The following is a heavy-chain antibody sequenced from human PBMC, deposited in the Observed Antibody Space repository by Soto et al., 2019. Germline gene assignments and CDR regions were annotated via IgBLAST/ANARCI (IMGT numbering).Heavy chain of an antibody. D-gene: IGHD3-10*01. CDR1: GFTFSSDG. Sequence: QVQLVESGGGVVQPGRSLRLSCAASGFTFSSDGMHWVRQAPGKGLEWVAVIWSDGSEKYYADSVKGRFSISRDNSKNTLYLHMDSLRAEDTAVYYCARDLGRFNFGSAYCVYWGQGALVTVSA. CDR3: ARDLGRFNFGSAYCVY. CDR2: IWSDGSEK. V-gene: IGHV3-33*01. J-gene: IGHJ4*02.